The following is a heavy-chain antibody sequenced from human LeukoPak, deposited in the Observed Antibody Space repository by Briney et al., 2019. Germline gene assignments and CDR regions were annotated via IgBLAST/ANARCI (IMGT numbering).Heavy chain of an antibody. J-gene: IGHJ5*02. D-gene: IGHD6-13*01. Sequence: GGSLRLSCAASGFTFSSYGMHWVRQAPGKGLEWVAFIRYDGSNKYYADSVKGRFTISRDNSKNTLYLQMNSLRAEDTAVYYCAKDLGGYSSSWYGGNWFDPWGQGTLVTVSS. V-gene: IGHV3-30*02. CDR1: GFTFSSYG. CDR2: IRYDGSNK. CDR3: AKDLGGYSSSWYGGNWFDP.